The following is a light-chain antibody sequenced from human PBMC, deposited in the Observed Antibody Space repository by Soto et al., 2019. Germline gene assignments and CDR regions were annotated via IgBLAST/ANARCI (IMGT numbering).Light chain of an antibody. J-gene: IGKJ1*01. V-gene: IGKV1-39*01. Sequence: IQLTQSPSSLSASVGDRVTISCRASQSISNSVNWYQKRPGKAPNVLIYGTSGVHSGVQSRLSGSRSGTDFNLTISSPQPEDFATYYSQQCYSSSWTFGQGTKVDI. CDR1: QSISNS. CDR2: GTS. CDR3: QQCYSSSWT.